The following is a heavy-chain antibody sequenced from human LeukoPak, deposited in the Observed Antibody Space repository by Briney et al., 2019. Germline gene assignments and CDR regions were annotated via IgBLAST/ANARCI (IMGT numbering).Heavy chain of an antibody. V-gene: IGHV3-33*01. D-gene: IGHD3-9*01. CDR2: IWYDGSNK. CDR3: ARGFRYCDILTGYYVDFDY. CDR1: GFTFSSYG. Sequence: GGSLRLSCASSGFTFSSYGMHWVRQAPGKGLEWVAVIWYDGSNKYYADSVKGRFTISRDNSKNTLYLQMNSLRAEDTAVYYCARGFRYCDILTGYYVDFDYWGQGTLVTVSS. J-gene: IGHJ4*02.